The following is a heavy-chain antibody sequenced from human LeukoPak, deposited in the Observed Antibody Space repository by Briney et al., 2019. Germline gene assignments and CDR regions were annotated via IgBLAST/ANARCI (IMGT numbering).Heavy chain of an antibody. CDR3: HYDSSGYYSYFDY. Sequence: SETLSLTCAVYGGSFSDYYWSWIRQPPGKGLEWIGEIKHSGSTNYNPSLKSRVTISVDTSKNQFSLKLSSVTAADTAVYYCHYDSSGYYSYFDYWGQGTLVTVSS. D-gene: IGHD3-22*01. J-gene: IGHJ4*02. V-gene: IGHV4-34*01. CDR2: IKHSGST. CDR1: GGSFSDYY.